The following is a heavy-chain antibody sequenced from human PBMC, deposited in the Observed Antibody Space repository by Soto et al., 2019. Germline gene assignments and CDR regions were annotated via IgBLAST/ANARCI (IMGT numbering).Heavy chain of an antibody. D-gene: IGHD3-3*01. V-gene: IGHV4-34*01. CDR2: INHSGST. CDR3: ARANHDFWSGYSPFDY. J-gene: IGHJ4*02. CDR1: GGSFSVYY. Sequence: SETLSLTCAVYGGSFSVYYWSWIRHPPGKGLEWIGEINHSGSTNYNPSLKSRVTISVDTSKNQFSLKLSSVTAADTAVYYCARANHDFWSGYSPFDYWGQGTLVTVS.